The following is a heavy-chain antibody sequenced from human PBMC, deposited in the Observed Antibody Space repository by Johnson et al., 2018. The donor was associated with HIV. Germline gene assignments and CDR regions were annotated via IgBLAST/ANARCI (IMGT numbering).Heavy chain of an antibody. CDR3: ARRPSGYSRDGFNI. CDR2: VSYDESSK. V-gene: IGHV3-30*04. J-gene: IGHJ3*02. CDR1: GFTFRSYP. Sequence: QVQLVESGGGVVHPGRSLRLSCAASGFTFRSYPMNWVRQAPGKGLEWVAFVSYDESSKYYRDSVKCRFTISRDNSKNPLYLQMNSLRADDTAVYYCARRPSGYSRDGFNIWGQGTMVTVSS. D-gene: IGHD5-18*01.